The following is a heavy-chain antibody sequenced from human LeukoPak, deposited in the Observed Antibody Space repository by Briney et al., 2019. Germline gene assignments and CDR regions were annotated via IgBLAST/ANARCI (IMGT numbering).Heavy chain of an antibody. CDR3: AKDGLFEQWLRDAFDI. CDR2: ISGSGGST. CDR1: GFTFSSYA. D-gene: IGHD6-19*01. V-gene: IGHV3-23*01. J-gene: IGHJ3*02. Sequence: PGGSLRLSCAASGFTFSSYAMSWVRQAPGKGLEWVSAISGSGGSTYYADSVKGRFTISRDNSKNTLYLQMNSLRAEDTAVYYCAKDGLFEQWLRDAFDIWGQGTMVTVSS.